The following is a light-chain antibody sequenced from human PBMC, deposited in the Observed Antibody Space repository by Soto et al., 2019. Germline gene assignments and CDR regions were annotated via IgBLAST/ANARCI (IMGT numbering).Light chain of an antibody. Sequence: QSALTQPASVSGSPGQSITISCTGTSSDIGTYNYVSWYQQHPGKVPKLMIYEVSNRPSGVSNRFSGSKFGNTASLAISGLXXXXXADYYCSSYTTSSTQVFGGGTKL. J-gene: IGLJ3*02. CDR2: EVS. CDR1: SSDIGTYNY. CDR3: SSYTTSSTQV. V-gene: IGLV2-14*01.